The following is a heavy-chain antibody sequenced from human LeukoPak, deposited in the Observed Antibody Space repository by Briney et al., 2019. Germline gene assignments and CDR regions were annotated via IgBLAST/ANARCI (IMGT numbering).Heavy chain of an antibody. J-gene: IGHJ4*02. Sequence: PSETLSLTCTVSGGSISGSSYYWGWIRQPPGKGLEWIGSIYYSGSTYYNPSLKSRVTISVDTSKNQFSLKLSSVTAADTAVYYCARGSSITISCDYWGQGTLVTVSS. D-gene: IGHD3-3*01. CDR1: GGSISGSSYY. CDR3: ARGSSITISCDY. V-gene: IGHV4-39*01. CDR2: IYYSGST.